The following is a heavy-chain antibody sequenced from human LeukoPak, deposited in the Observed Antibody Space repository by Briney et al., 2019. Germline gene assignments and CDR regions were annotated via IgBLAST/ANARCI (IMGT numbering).Heavy chain of an antibody. D-gene: IGHD2-8*01. Sequence: PSETLSLTCAVYGGSFSGYYWSWIRHPPGKGLEWIGEINHSGGTNYNPSLKSRVTISGDRSKSQFSLKLSSVAAADTAVYYCARANYDTNGNRRYYNYCGLDVWGQGTTVTVST. CDR2: INHSGGT. CDR3: ARANYDTNGNRRYYNYCGLDV. V-gene: IGHV4-34*01. J-gene: IGHJ6*01. CDR1: GGSFSGYY.